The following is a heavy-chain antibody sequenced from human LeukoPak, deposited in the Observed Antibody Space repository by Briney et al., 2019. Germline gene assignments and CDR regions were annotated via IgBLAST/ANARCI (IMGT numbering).Heavy chain of an antibody. J-gene: IGHJ4*02. CDR3: ARDLATTDN. CDR2: INWSGVRT. CDR1: GFTFDDYG. V-gene: IGHV3-20*04. Sequence: PGGSLRLSCAASGFTFDDYGMSWVRQAPGKGLEWVSGINWSGVRTSYADSLKGRFTISRDNAKNTLYLQMNSLRAEDTALYYCARDLATTDNWGQGTLVTVSS. D-gene: IGHD1/OR15-1a*01.